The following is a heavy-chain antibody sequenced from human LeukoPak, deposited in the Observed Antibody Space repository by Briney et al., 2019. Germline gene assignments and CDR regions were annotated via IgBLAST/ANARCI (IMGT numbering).Heavy chain of an antibody. CDR3: ARAFRPYYYDSSGYYFNWFDP. CDR1: GGTFSSYA. D-gene: IGHD3-22*01. J-gene: IGHJ5*02. Sequence: SVKVSCKASGGTFSSYAISWVRQAPGQGREWMGGIIPIFGTANYAQKFRGRVTITADESTSTAYMELSSLRSEDTAVYYCARAFRPYYYDSSGYYFNWFDPWGQGTLVTVSS. V-gene: IGHV1-69*13. CDR2: IIPIFGTA.